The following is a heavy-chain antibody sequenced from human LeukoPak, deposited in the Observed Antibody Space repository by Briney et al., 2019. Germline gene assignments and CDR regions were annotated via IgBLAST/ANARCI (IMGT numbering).Heavy chain of an antibody. D-gene: IGHD3-16*01. CDR3: ARAYPPNWFDP. CDR1: GGSISSYY. J-gene: IGHJ5*02. CDR2: IYYSGST. Sequence: SETLSLTCIVSGGSISSYYWSWIRQPPGKGLEWIGYIYYSGSTNYNPSLKSRVTISVDTSKNQFSLKLSSVTAADTAVYYCARAYPPNWFDPWGQGTLVTVSS. V-gene: IGHV4-59*01.